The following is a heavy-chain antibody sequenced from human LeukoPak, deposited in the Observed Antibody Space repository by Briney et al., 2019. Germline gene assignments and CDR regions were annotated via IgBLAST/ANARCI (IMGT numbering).Heavy chain of an antibody. CDR2: INTNTGNP. V-gene: IGHV7-4-1*02. CDR1: GYTFTSYA. CDR3: ARDYDDYVWGSYRWLHDAFDI. D-gene: IGHD3-16*02. J-gene: IGHJ3*02. Sequence: EASVKVSCKASGYTFTSYAMNWVRQAPGQGLEWMGWINTNTGNPTYAQGFTGRFVFSLDTSVSTAYLQISSLKAEDTAVYYCARDYDDYVWGSYRWLHDAFDIWGQGTMVTVSS.